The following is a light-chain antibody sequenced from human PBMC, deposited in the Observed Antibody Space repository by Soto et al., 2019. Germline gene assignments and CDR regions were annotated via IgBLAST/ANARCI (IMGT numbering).Light chain of an antibody. CDR2: KAS. V-gene: IGKV1-5*03. Sequence: DIKMTQSPSTLSASVGDRVTITCRASQSISSWLAWYQQKPGKAPNLLIYKASSLESGVPSRFSGSGYGTEFTLTISSLQPDDFATYYCQQYNSYPTFGGGTKVEIK. CDR3: QQYNSYPT. CDR1: QSISSW. J-gene: IGKJ4*01.